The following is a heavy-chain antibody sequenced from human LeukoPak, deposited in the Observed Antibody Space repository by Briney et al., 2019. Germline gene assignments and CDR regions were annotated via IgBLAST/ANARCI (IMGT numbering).Heavy chain of an antibody. J-gene: IGHJ4*02. CDR3: ARGAPAYYYDSSGPLNDY. V-gene: IGHV4-59*01. D-gene: IGHD3-22*01. CDR2: IYYSGST. Sequence: SETLSLTCTVSGGSISSYYWSWIRQPPGKGLERIGYIYYSGSTNYNPSLKSRVTISVDTSKNQFSLKLSSVTAADTAVYYCARGAPAYYYDSSGPLNDYWGQGTLVTVFS. CDR1: GGSISSYY.